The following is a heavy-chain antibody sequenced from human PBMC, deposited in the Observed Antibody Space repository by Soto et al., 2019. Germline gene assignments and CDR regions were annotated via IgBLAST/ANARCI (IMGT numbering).Heavy chain of an antibody. D-gene: IGHD1-7*01. J-gene: IGHJ5*02. V-gene: IGHV4-34*01. CDR3: ARELELRSTKLRFDP. Sequence: SETLSLTCAVYGGSFSGYYWSWIRQPPGKGLEWIGEINHSGSTNYNPSLKSRVTISVDTSKNQFSLKLSSVTAADTAVYYCARELELRSTKLRFDPWGQGTLVTVSS. CDR2: INHSGST. CDR1: GGSFSGYY.